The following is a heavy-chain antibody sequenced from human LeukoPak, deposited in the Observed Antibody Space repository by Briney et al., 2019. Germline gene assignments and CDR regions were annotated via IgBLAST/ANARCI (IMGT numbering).Heavy chain of an antibody. J-gene: IGHJ3*02. CDR2: IKQDGSDE. Sequence: PGGSLRLSCEVSGFIFSTYWMTWVRQAPGKGLEWVATIKQDGSDEYYMDSVKGRFTISRDNAKNPLYLQMNSLRAEDTAVYYCARGGTYDFWSGYYVGAFDIWGQGTMVTVSS. CDR3: ARGGTYDFWSGYYVGAFDI. CDR1: GFIFSTYW. D-gene: IGHD3-3*01. V-gene: IGHV3-7*01.